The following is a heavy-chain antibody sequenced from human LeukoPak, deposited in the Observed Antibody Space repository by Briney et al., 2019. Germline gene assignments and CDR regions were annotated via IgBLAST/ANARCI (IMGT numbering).Heavy chain of an antibody. D-gene: IGHD2-2*01. J-gene: IGHJ4*02. V-gene: IGHV1-8*01. Sequence: GASVKVSCKASAYTFSTYDVAWVRQAPGQGPEWMGWMNPISGNTGCAKQFKGRVTMTSDASVNSAYMELSSLRFDDTAVYFCTTAVRYQLLLEYWGQGTLITVSS. CDR3: TTAVRYQLLLEY. CDR2: MNPISGNT. CDR1: AYTFSTYD.